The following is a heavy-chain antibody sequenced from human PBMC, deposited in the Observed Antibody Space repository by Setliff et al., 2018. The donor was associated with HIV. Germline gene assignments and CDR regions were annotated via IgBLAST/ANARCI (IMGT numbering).Heavy chain of an antibody. CDR2: INPSGGST. V-gene: IGHV1-2*04. J-gene: IGHJ3*02. Sequence: GASVKVSCKASGYTFTSYYIHWVRQAPGQGLEWMGRINPSGGSTSYAQKFQGWVTMTRDTSITTAYMELSRLTSDDTALYFCVREVRAAYKGPLWFGQSDPRPDTFDIWGQGTMVTVSS. CDR1: GYTFTSYY. CDR3: VREVRAAYKGPLWFGQSDPRPDTFDI. D-gene: IGHD3-10*01.